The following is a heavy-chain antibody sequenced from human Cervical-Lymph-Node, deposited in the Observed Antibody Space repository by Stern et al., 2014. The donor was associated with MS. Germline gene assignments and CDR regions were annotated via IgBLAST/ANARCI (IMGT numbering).Heavy chain of an antibody. D-gene: IGHD3-3*01. CDR3: AKLPQMFLEWLPAFDL. CDR2: ISGNDAST. Sequence: EVQLLESGGGLVQPGGSLRLSCVASGLTFSNYAMSWVRQAPGQGLAWVSAISGNDASTYYAGSVKGRFNISRDNSKNTLFLQMNSLRPDDTAVYYCAKLPQMFLEWLPAFDLWGQGTMVTVSS. V-gene: IGHV3-23*01. J-gene: IGHJ3*01. CDR1: GLTFSNYA.